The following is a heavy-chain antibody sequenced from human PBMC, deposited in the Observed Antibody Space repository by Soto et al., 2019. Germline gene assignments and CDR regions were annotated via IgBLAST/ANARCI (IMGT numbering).Heavy chain of an antibody. D-gene: IGHD1-26*01. J-gene: IGHJ3*02. Sequence: GASVKVSCKASGFTFTSSAVQWVRQARGQRLEWIGWIVVGSGNTNYAQKFQERVTMTREMSTSTAYMELSSLRSEDTAVYYCAAVSKAGWELLFDAFDIWGQGTMVTVSS. V-gene: IGHV1-58*01. CDR2: IVVGSGNT. CDR3: AAVSKAGWELLFDAFDI. CDR1: GFTFTSSA.